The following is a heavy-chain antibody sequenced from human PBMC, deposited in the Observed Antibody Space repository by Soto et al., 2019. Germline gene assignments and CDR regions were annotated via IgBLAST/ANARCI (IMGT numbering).Heavy chain of an antibody. CDR1: GFTFSSCA. J-gene: IGHJ6*02. CDR3: GKRKSYYYYHGVDV. V-gene: IGHV3-23*01. CDR2: IIDSGGST. Sequence: PGGSLRLSCAASGFTFSSCAMGWVRQAPGKGLEWVSNIIDSGGSTYYADAVKGRFTISRDNSKSTLNLQMNSLRAEDTAVYYCGKRKSYYYYHGVDVGGQGTTVTVSS.